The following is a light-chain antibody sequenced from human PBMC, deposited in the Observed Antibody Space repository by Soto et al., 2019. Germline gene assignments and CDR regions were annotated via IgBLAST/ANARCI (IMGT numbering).Light chain of an antibody. CDR3: QQYNYWPLS. CDR2: DAS. V-gene: IGKV3D-15*01. Sequence: PGERATLSCRASQTVSSYYLAWYQQKPGQAPRLLIYDASNRATGIPARFSGSGSGTDFTLTISSPQSEDFAVYYCQQYNYWPLSFGGGTKVDIK. CDR1: QTVSSY. J-gene: IGKJ4*01.